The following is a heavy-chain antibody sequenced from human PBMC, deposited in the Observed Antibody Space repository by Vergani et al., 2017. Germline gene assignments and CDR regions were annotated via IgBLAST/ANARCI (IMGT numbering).Heavy chain of an antibody. CDR3: ARLPSSWPYYFDY. CDR1: GGSISSSSYY. J-gene: IGHJ4*02. Sequence: QLQLQESGPGLVKPSETLSLTCTVSGGSISSSSYYWGWIRQPPGKGLEWIGSIYYSGSTYYNPSLKSRVTISVDTSKNQFSLKLSSVTAADTAVYYCARLPSSWPYYFDYWGQGTLVTVSS. D-gene: IGHD6-13*01. CDR2: IYYSGST. V-gene: IGHV4-39*01.